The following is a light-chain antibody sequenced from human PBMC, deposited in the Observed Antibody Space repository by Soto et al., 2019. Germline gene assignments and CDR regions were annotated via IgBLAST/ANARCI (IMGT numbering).Light chain of an antibody. CDR3: QQYGSSPWT. CDR2: GAS. Sequence: EIVLTRSAGTLSLSPGERATLSCSASQSVSSSYLAWYQQKPGQAPRLLIYGASSRATGIPDRFSGSGSGTDFTLTISRLEPEDFAVYYCQQYGSSPWTFGQGTKVDIK. V-gene: IGKV3-20*01. J-gene: IGKJ1*01. CDR1: QSVSSSY.